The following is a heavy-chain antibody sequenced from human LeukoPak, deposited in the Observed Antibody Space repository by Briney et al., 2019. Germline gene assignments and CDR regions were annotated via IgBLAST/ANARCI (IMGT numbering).Heavy chain of an antibody. J-gene: IGHJ4*02. V-gene: IGHV4-59*01. CDR2: IYYSGST. CDR3: ARDRSGGWYSHYFDY. Sequence: SETLSLTCTVSGGSISSYYWSCLRQPPGKGLEWIGSIYYSGSTNYNPSLKSRVTISVDTSKNQFSLKLSSVTAADTAVYYCARDRSGGWYSHYFDYWGQGTLVTVSS. D-gene: IGHD6-19*01. CDR1: GGSISSYY.